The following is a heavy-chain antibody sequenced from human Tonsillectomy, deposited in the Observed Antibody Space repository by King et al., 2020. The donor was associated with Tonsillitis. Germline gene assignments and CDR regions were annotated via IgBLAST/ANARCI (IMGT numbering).Heavy chain of an antibody. CDR3: ARDYDSSGYSPT. Sequence: VQLQESGPGLVKPSQTLSLTCTVSGGSISSVGYYWSWIRQHPGKGLEWIGYIFYMGSTYYNSVLKSRLTISVDTSKNQLSLQLSNVTVADTAIYYCARDYDSSGYSPTWGQGTLVTVSS. D-gene: IGHD3-22*01. V-gene: IGHV4-31*03. CDR2: IFYMGST. CDR1: GGSISSVGYY. J-gene: IGHJ5*02.